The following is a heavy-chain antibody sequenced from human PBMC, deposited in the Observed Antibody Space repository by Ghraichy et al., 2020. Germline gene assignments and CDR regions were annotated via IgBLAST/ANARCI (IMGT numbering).Heavy chain of an antibody. Sequence: SCAASGFTVSSNYMSWVRQAPGKGLEWVSVIYSGGSTYYADSVRGRFTISRDNSKNTLYLQMNSLRAEDTTVYYCARDRSYYDSSGYYYYYYYMDVWGKGTTVTVSS. CDR2: IYSGGST. CDR3: ARDRSYYDSSGYYYYYYYMDV. CDR1: GFTVSSNY. V-gene: IGHV3-53*01. J-gene: IGHJ6*03. D-gene: IGHD3-22*01.